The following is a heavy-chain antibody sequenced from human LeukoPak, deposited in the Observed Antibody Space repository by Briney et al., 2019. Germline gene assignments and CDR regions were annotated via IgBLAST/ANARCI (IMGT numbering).Heavy chain of an antibody. V-gene: IGHV1-2*06. CDR3: AREYYYDRSGQGAFDI. D-gene: IGHD3-22*01. CDR2: INPNSGGT. Sequence: ASVKVSCKASGYTFTGYYMHWVRQAPGQGLEWMGRINPNSGGTNYAQKFQGRVTMTRDTSISTAYMELSRLRSDDTAVYYCAREYYYDRSGQGAFDIWGQGTMVAVSS. J-gene: IGHJ3*02. CDR1: GYTFTGYY.